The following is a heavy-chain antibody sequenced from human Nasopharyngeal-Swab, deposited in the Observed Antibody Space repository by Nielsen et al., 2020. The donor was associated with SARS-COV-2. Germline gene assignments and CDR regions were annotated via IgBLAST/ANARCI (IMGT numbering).Heavy chain of an antibody. J-gene: IGHJ4*02. V-gene: IGHV1-2*06. Sequence: WVRQAPGQGLEWMGRIDPNSGGTNYAQKFQGRVTMTRDTSISTAYMDLSRLTSDDTAVYYCVRGSGLDWTTNWGQGTLVTVSS. CDR2: IDPNSGGT. CDR3: VRGSGLDWTTN. D-gene: IGHD1-26*01.